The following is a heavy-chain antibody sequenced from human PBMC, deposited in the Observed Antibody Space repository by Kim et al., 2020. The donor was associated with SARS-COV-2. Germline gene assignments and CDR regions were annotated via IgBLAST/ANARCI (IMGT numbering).Heavy chain of an antibody. CDR3: ASGLVAGILNY. J-gene: IGHJ4*02. Sequence: SYADSVKGRFTISRDNAKNTLYLQMNSLRAEDTAVYYCASGLVAGILNYWGQGTLVTVSS. V-gene: IGHV3-74*01. D-gene: IGHD6-19*01.